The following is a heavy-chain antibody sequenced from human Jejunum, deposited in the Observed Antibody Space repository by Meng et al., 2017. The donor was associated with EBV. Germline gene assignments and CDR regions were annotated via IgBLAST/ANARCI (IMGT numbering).Heavy chain of an antibody. CDR3: ARASSERLLDY. V-gene: IGHV4-4*02. CDR1: TDFISSYEW. Sequence: HVPLQVSGPGLVKPSGTLSLTCAVSTDFISSYEWWSWVRQPPGKGLEWLGEINQVGSTYYNPSLKSRVTISIDTSKRQFSLRLNSMTAADTAVYYCARASSERLLDYWGQGTLVTVSS. J-gene: IGHJ4*02. D-gene: IGHD1-14*01. CDR2: INQVGST.